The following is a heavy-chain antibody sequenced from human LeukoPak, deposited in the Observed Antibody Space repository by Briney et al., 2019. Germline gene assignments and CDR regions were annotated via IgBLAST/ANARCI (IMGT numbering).Heavy chain of an antibody. CDR1: GFTFSDYW. CDR3: VTGSITGTTSRNYYMDV. V-gene: IGHV3-7*01. D-gene: IGHD1-7*01. CDR2: VKQDGSQK. Sequence: GGSLRLSCAASGFTFSDYWMSWVRQAPGKGLEWVANVKQDGSQKYYVDSVKGRFTISRDNAKNSLYLQMNSLRTEDTAVYYCVTGSITGTTSRNYYMDVWGKGTTVTVSS. J-gene: IGHJ6*03.